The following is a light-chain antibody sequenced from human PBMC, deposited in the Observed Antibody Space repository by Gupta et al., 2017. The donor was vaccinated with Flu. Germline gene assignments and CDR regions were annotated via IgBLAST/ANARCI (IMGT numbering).Light chain of an antibody. V-gene: IGKV1-33*01. CDR3: RQHGNRPPYT. J-gene: IGKJ2*01. Sequence: DIQMTQSLSSLSASVGDRVTITCQASQDISNYLNWYQQKTGKAPKHLIYYASNLETGVPSRFIGSRSGTDYSFTISSLQPEDIATYYCRQHGNRPPYTFGRGTKLDIK. CDR1: QDISNY. CDR2: YAS.